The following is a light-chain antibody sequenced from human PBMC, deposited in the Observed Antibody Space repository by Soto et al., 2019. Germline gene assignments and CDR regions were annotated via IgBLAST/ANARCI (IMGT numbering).Light chain of an antibody. CDR1: QSVSSY. Sequence: EIVLTHSPATLSLSPGERATLSCRASQSVSSYLAWYQQKPGQAPRLLIYDASNRATGIPARFSGSGSGTDFTLTISSLEPEDFAVYYCQQRSNWPTCGQGTRLEIK. CDR3: QQRSNWPT. V-gene: IGKV3-11*01. J-gene: IGKJ5*01. CDR2: DAS.